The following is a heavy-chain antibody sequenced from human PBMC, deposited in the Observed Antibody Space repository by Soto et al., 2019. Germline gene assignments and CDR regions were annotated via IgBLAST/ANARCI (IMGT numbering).Heavy chain of an antibody. Sequence: PSETLSLTCTVSGGSISSSSYYWGWIRQPPGKGLEWIGSIYYSGSTYYNPSLKSRVTISVDTSKNQFSLKLSSVTAADTAVYYCARPTSGWFGELLLSYNWFDPWGQGTLVTVSS. CDR2: IYYSGST. CDR3: ARPTSGWFGELLLSYNWFDP. CDR1: GGSISSSSYY. J-gene: IGHJ5*02. V-gene: IGHV4-39*01. D-gene: IGHD3-10*01.